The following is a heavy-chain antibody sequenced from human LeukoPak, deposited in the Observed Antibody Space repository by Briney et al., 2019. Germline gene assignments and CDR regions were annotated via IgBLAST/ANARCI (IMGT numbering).Heavy chain of an antibody. D-gene: IGHD3-22*01. CDR1: GGSISSYY. CDR3: ARHLRVRYYYYYYGMDV. V-gene: IGHV4-59*08. CDR2: IYYSGST. Sequence: SETLSLTCTVSGGSISSYYWSWIRQPPGKGLEWIGYIYYSGSTNYNPSLKSRVTISVDTSKNQFSLKLSSVTAADTAVYYSARHLRVRYYYYYYGMDVWGQGTTVTVSS. J-gene: IGHJ6*02.